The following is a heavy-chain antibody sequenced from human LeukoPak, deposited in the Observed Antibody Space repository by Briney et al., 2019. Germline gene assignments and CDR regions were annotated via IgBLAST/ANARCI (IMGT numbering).Heavy chain of an antibody. CDR1: GGSISSGGYY. CDR3: ARWPNVVVTAIHAFDI. V-gene: IGHV4-31*03. CDR2: IHYSGST. D-gene: IGHD2-21*02. J-gene: IGHJ3*02. Sequence: SETLSLTCTVSGGSISSGGYYWSWIRQHPGKGLEWIGYIHYSGSTYYNPSLKSRVTISVDTSKNQFSLKLSSVTAADTAVYYCARWPNVVVTAIHAFDIWGQGTMVTVSS.